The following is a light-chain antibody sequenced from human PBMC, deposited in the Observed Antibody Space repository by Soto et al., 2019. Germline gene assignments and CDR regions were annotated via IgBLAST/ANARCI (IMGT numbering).Light chain of an antibody. CDR3: QHYDGYPYT. J-gene: IGKJ2*01. Sequence: DIQMTQSPSTLSASVGDRVTITCRASQSISMWLAWFQQKPGKAPKLVIHEASSLQSGVPSRFSGRGSGTEFTLTISNLQPDDSATYYCQHYDGYPYTFGQGTKLEI. V-gene: IGKV1-5*03. CDR2: EAS. CDR1: QSISMW.